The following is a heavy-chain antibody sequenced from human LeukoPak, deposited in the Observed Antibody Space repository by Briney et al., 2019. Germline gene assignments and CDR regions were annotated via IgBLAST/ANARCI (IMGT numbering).Heavy chain of an antibody. J-gene: IGHJ4*02. V-gene: IGHV3-30*18. Sequence: GGSLRLSCAASGFTFSTYSMHWVRQAPGKGLEWVAVISYDGSNKYYADSVKGRFTISRDNSKNTLYLQMNSLRAEDTAVYYCAKALMNYYGSGSYHYWGQGTLVTVSS. D-gene: IGHD3-10*01. CDR2: ISYDGSNK. CDR3: AKALMNYYGSGSYHY. CDR1: GFTFSTYS.